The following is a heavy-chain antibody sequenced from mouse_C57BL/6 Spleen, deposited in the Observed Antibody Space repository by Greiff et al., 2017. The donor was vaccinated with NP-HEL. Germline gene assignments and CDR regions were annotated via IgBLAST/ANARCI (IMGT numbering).Heavy chain of an antibody. D-gene: IGHD2-12*01. Sequence: EVKLVESEGGLVQPGSSMKLSCTASGFTFSDYYMAWVRQVPEKGLEWVANINYDGSSTYYLDSLKSRFIISRDNAKNILYLQMSSLKSEDTATYYCANLRRGAWFAYWGQGTLVTVSA. V-gene: IGHV5-16*01. J-gene: IGHJ3*01. CDR2: INYDGSST. CDR1: GFTFSDYY. CDR3: ANLRRGAWFAY.